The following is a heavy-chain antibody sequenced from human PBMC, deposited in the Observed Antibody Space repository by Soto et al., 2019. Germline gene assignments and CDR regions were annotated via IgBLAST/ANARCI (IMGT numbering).Heavy chain of an antibody. Sequence: EVQLVESGGGLVKPGGSLRLSCAASGFTFSNAWMSWVRQAPGKGLEWVASSKSKTDGGTTDYAAPVNGRFTISRDDSKNPVYLEMNSQKTEDTAVYYCITDIQLASTSFDYWGQGTLVTVSS. J-gene: IGHJ4*02. CDR3: ITDIQLASTSFDY. D-gene: IGHD5-18*01. CDR2: SKSKTDGGTT. CDR1: GFTFSNAW. V-gene: IGHV3-15*01.